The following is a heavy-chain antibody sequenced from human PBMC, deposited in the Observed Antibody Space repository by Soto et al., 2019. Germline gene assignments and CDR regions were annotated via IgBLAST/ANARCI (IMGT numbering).Heavy chain of an antibody. V-gene: IGHV4-59*01. J-gene: IGHJ6*02. Sequence: QVQLQESGPGLVKPSETLSLTCTVSGGSISSYYWSWIRQPPGKGLEWIGYIYYSGSTNYNPSLKGRVIISVDTSKNQFALKLSSVTAADTAVYYCARGTGIAVAGTFPLYYYYGMDVWGLGTTVTVSS. D-gene: IGHD6-19*01. CDR1: GGSISSYY. CDR3: ARGTGIAVAGTFPLYYYYGMDV. CDR2: IYYSGST.